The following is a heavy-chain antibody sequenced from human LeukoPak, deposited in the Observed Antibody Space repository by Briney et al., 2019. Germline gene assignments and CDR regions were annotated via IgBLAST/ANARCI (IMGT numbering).Heavy chain of an antibody. CDR2: IYHSGST. CDR1: GYSISSGYY. D-gene: IGHD3-16*01. CDR3: ARFTPQGYGWGGYNRFDP. V-gene: IGHV4-38-2*02. J-gene: IGHJ5*02. Sequence: SETLSLTCTVSGYSISSGYYWGWIRQPPGKGLEWIGSIYHSGSTYYNPSLKSRVTISVDTSKNQFSLKLSSVTAADTAVYYCARFTPQGYGWGGYNRFDPWGQGTLVTVSS.